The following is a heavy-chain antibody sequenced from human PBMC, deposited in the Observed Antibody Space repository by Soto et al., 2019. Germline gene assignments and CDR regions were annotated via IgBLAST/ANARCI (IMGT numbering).Heavy chain of an antibody. Sequence: GASVKVSCKASGYTFTGYYMRWVRQAPGQGLEWMGWINPNSGGTNYAQKFQGWVTMTRDTSISTAYMELSRLRSDDTAVYYCARDRNCSSTSCYHGMDVRGQRTTVTVSS. V-gene: IGHV1-2*04. CDR2: INPNSGGT. D-gene: IGHD2-2*01. CDR1: GYTFTGYY. CDR3: ARDRNCSSTSCYHGMDV. J-gene: IGHJ6*02.